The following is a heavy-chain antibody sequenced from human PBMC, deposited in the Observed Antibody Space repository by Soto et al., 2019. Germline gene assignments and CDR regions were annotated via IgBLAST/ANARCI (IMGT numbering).Heavy chain of an antibody. D-gene: IGHD2-8*01. V-gene: IGHV3-15*05. CDR3: STDEWA. CDR1: GFTFTNAW. J-gene: IGHJ5*02. Sequence: GGSLRLSCAASGFTFTNAWMSWVRQAPGKGLEWVGNIKSKTHGGTTEYAAPAKGRFVISRDDSKNTLDLQMNSLTTEDTAVYYCSTDEWAWGQGTLVTVSS. CDR2: IKSKTHGGTT.